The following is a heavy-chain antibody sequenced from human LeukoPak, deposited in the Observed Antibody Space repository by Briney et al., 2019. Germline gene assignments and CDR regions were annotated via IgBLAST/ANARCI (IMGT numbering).Heavy chain of an antibody. V-gene: IGHV1-69*13. CDR3: AREAPAYYYDSSGYLDAFDI. J-gene: IGHJ3*02. CDR2: IIPIFGTA. D-gene: IGHD3-22*01. Sequence: SVKVSCKASGGTFDSYTISWVRQAPGQGLEWMGGIIPIFGTANYAQKFQGRVTITADESTSTAYMELSSLRSEDTAVYYCAREAPAYYYDSSGYLDAFDIWGQGTMVTVSS. CDR1: GGTFDSYT.